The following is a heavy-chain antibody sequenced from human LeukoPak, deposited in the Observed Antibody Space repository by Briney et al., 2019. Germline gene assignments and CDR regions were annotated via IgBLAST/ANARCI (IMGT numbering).Heavy chain of an antibody. J-gene: IGHJ4*02. V-gene: IGHV3-23*01. CDR1: GFTFSSYA. Sequence: PGGSLRLSCAASGFTFSSYAMTWVRQAPGKGLEWVSGISGSGDSTYYADSVKGRFTISRDNSKNTLYLQMNSLRAEDTAVYYCAKGKGYSGYDLDYWGQGTLVTVSS. CDR2: ISGSGDST. CDR3: AKGKGYSGYDLDY. D-gene: IGHD5-12*01.